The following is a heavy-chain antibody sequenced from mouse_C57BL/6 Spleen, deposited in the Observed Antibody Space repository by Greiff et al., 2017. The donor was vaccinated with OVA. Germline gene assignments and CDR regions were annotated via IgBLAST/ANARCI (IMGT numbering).Heavy chain of an antibody. J-gene: IGHJ2*01. CDR3: ARGVYGSSPFDY. V-gene: IGHV1-55*01. CDR1: GYTFTSYW. Sequence: QVQLKESGAELVKPGASVKMSCKASGYTFTSYWITWVKQRPGQGLEWIGDIYPGSGSTNYNEKFKSKATLTVDTSSSTAYMQLSSLTSEDSAVYYCARGVYGSSPFDYWGQGTTLTVSS. CDR2: IYPGSGST. D-gene: IGHD1-1*01.